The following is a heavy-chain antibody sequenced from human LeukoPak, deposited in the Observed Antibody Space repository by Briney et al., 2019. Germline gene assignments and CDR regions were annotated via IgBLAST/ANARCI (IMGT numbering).Heavy chain of an antibody. Sequence: QPGGSLRLSCAASGFTFSSYWMHWVRQAPGKGLVWVSRINSDGSSTTYADSVKGRFTISRDNAKNTLYLQMNSLRAEGTAVYFCARGSGWLYYFDYWGQGTLVTVSS. CDR1: GFTFSSYW. V-gene: IGHV3-74*01. J-gene: IGHJ4*02. CDR2: INSDGSST. CDR3: ARGSGWLYYFDY. D-gene: IGHD6-19*01.